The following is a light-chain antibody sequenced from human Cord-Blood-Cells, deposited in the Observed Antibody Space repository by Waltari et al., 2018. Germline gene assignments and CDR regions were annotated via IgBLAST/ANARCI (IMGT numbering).Light chain of an antibody. J-gene: IGKJ3*01. CDR1: QSISSY. CDR3: QQSYSTLT. Sequence: DLQMTQSPSSLSASVGDRVTITCRASQSISSYLNWYQQKPGKAPKLLIYAASSLQSGVPSRFSGSGSGTDFTLTISSLQPEDFATYYCQQSYSTLTIGPGTKVDIK. V-gene: IGKV1-39*01. CDR2: AAS.